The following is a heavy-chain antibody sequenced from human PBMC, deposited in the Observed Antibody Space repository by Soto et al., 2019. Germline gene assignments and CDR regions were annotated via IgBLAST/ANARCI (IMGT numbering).Heavy chain of an antibody. J-gene: IGHJ5*02. CDR2: ISAYNGNT. CDR1: GYTFSSYG. Sequence: ASVKVSCKASGYTFSSYGISWVRQAPGQGLEWMGWISAYNGNTNYAQKFRGRVTMTTDTSTSTAHMELRSLRSDDTAAYYCARDLIAVRPGWFDPWGQGTLVTVSS. V-gene: IGHV1-18*01. D-gene: IGHD6-6*01. CDR3: ARDLIAVRPGWFDP.